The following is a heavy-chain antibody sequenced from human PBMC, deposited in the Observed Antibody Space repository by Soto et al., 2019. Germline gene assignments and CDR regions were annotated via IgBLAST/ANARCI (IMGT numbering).Heavy chain of an antibody. CDR1: GFTFNNYA. CDR3: AKGRGGSGSLTPRVDF. CDR2: ISGGGETT. Sequence: EVQLLESGGGLVQPGGSLRLSCAASGFTFNNYAMTWVRQAPGKGLEWVSAISGGGETTSYADSVKGRFTVSRDGSKNTLYLQMRSLRAEDTALYYCAKGRGGSGSLTPRVDFWGQGTLVTVSS. V-gene: IGHV3-23*01. D-gene: IGHD3-10*01. J-gene: IGHJ4*02.